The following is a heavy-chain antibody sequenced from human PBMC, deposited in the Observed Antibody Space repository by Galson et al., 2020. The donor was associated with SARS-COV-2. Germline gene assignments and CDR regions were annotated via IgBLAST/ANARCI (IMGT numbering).Heavy chain of an antibody. D-gene: IGHD2-8*01. CDR3: TRSLYGWGY. V-gene: IGHV3-74*03. CDR2: INNDGSDT. J-gene: IGHJ4*02. Sequence: GESLKISCAASGFTFSSYWMHWVRQAPGKGLVWVSRINNDGSDTKYANSVKGRFSISRDNGKNTLYLQMNSLRAEDTAVYYCTRSLYGWGYWGQGTLVTVSS. CDR1: GFTFSSYW.